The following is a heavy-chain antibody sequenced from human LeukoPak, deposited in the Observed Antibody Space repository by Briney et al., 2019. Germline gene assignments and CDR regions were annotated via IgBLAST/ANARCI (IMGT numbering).Heavy chain of an antibody. CDR1: GFTFSSYW. D-gene: IGHD3-22*01. J-gene: IGHJ5*02. Sequence: GGSLRLSCAASGFTFSSYWMHWVRQAPGKGLVWVSRINSDGSSTSYADSVKGRFTISRDNAKNTLYPQMNSLRAEDTAVYYCARGYDSSDSGFDPWGQGTLVTVSS. CDR2: INSDGSST. CDR3: ARGYDSSDSGFDP. V-gene: IGHV3-74*01.